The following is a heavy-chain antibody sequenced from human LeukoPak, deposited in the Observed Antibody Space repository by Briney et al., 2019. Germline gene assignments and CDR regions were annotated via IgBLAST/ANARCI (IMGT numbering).Heavy chain of an antibody. CDR2: ISSSGSTI. V-gene: IGHV3-11*01. Sequence: GGSLRLSCAASGFTFSDYYMSWIRQAPGKGLEWVSYISSSGSTIYYADSLKGRFTISRDNDKNSLYMQMNSLRAEDTAVYYCARVIRGFYMDVWGKGTTVTVSS. J-gene: IGHJ6*03. D-gene: IGHD2/OR15-2a*01. CDR1: GFTFSDYY. CDR3: ARVIRGFYMDV.